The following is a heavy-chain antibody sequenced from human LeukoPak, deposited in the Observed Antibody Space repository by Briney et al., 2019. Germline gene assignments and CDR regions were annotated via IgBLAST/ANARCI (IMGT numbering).Heavy chain of an antibody. CDR1: GIALNTND. V-gene: IGHV3-66*02. CDR3: VRQGGGDNCR. J-gene: IGHJ4*01. CDR2: IYPWGSA. D-gene: IGHD4-23*01. Sequence: GSLRLSCAASGIALNTNDMNWVRPAPGKGLEWVSIIYPWGSAFYTDSVKGRFTVTRDESKNMMFLQMNTLRPDDTAMYYCVRQGGGDNCRWGQGALVTVSS.